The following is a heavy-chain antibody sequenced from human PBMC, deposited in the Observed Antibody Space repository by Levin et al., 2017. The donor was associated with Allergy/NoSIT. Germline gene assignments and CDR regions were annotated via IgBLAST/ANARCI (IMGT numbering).Heavy chain of an antibody. CDR2: IYSGGST. Sequence: GESLKISCAASGFTVSNNFMSWVRQAPGKGLEWVSVIYSGGSTYYTDSVKGRFTISRDSSKNTLYLQMNSLRAEDTAVYYCARDSSSWFLDYWGQGTLVTVSS. J-gene: IGHJ4*02. V-gene: IGHV3-53*01. D-gene: IGHD6-13*01. CDR3: ARDSSSWFLDY. CDR1: GFTVSNNF.